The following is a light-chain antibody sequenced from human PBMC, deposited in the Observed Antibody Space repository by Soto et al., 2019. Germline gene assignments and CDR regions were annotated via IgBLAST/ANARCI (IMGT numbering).Light chain of an antibody. V-gene: IGKV1-5*03. CDR1: QSISSW. CDR2: KAS. CDR3: QQYNSYRT. Sequence: DIQMTQSHSTLSASVGDRVTITCRASQSISSWLDWHQQKRGKAPKLLISKASSLESGVPSRFSGSGSGTEFTLTISSLQPDDFATYYCQQYNSYRTFGQGTKVEIK. J-gene: IGKJ1*01.